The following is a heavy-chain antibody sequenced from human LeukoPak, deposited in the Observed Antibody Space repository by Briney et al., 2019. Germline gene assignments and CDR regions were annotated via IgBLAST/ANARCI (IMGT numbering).Heavy chain of an antibody. D-gene: IGHD1-26*01. Sequence: PGGSLRLSCAASGFTFSNYDMHWVRQVTGKGLEWVSVIDTGGDTYYPDSVKGRFTISRENAKNSLYLQMSSLRAGDTAVYYCVRGEVGPTHPLYYHYYGMDVWGQGTTVTVSS. CDR2: IDTGGDT. CDR1: GFTFSNYD. J-gene: IGHJ6*02. CDR3: VRGEVGPTHPLYYHYYGMDV. V-gene: IGHV3-13*01.